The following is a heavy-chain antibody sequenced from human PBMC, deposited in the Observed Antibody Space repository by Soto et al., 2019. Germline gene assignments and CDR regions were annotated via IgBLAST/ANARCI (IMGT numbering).Heavy chain of an antibody. D-gene: IGHD2-8*01. Sequence: GESLKISCKGSGYSFTSYWIGWVRQMPGKGLEWMGIIYPGDSDTRYSPSFQGQVTISADKSISTAYLQWSSLKASDTAMYYCANISNGVFFVASDYCYFSIDLWRDATPVT. CDR2: IYPGDSDT. CDR3: ANISNGVFFVASDYCYFSIDL. V-gene: IGHV5-51*01. CDR1: GYSFTSYW. J-gene: IGHJ6*02.